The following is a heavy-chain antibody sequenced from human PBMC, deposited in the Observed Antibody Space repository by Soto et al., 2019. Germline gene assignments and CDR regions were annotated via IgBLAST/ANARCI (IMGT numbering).Heavy chain of an antibody. CDR1: GGSXSXXXXX. Sequence: QVQLQESGPGLVKPSQTLSLTCTVSGGSXSXXXXXXXXXXXXXXXXXXWIGYIYYSGSTYHNPSLKSRVTISVDTSKNQFSLKLSSVTAAXTAXYYCARATFYDGSEVPFDYWGQGTLVTVSS. CDR2: IYYSGST. J-gene: IGHJ4*02. V-gene: IGHV4-31*03. CDR3: ARATFYDGSEVPFDY. D-gene: IGHD3-10*01.